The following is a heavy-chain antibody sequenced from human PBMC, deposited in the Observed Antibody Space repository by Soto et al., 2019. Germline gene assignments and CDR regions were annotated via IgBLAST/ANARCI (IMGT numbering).Heavy chain of an antibody. D-gene: IGHD3-9*01. CDR1: GFNLSHPW. V-gene: IGHV3-15*01. Sequence: EVQLVESGGGLVKPGGSLRLSCVASGFNLSHPWMTWVRQAAGKGLEWVGRIKSKTDGGTADYGAPVNGRATISRDDSKNTFYLQMNSLKTEDTAVYYCTTVIYYDILTGYHNVAYWGQGALVTVSS. CDR2: IKSKTDGGTA. CDR3: TTVIYYDILTGYHNVAY. J-gene: IGHJ4*02.